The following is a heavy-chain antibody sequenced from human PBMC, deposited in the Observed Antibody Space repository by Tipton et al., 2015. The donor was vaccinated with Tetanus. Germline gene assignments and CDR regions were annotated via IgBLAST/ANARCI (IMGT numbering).Heavy chain of an antibody. D-gene: IGHD1-26*01. CDR1: GYSFGSHG. J-gene: IGHJ6*02. CDR2: ITWDDNT. V-gene: IGHV3-43D*04. Sequence: GSLRLSCEVSGYSFGSHGMHWVRQRPGKALEWVSVITWDDNTFYAASIQGRFTISRDSNKDSLYLQMNDLTAEDTALYFCAKDKELYYYYYGMDVWGQGTTVTVSS. CDR3: AKDKELYYYYYGMDV.